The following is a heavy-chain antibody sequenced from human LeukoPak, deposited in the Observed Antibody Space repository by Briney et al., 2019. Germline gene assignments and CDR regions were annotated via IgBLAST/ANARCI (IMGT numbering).Heavy chain of an antibody. CDR2: ISNDGSKK. Sequence: GGSLRLSCAASGFTFSSYAMHWVRQAPGKGLEWVAVISNDGSKKQYADSVKGRFTISRDNSKNTLYLQMNSLRAVDTDVYYCARDLAYCGGECYSGDAFDIWGQGTMVTVSS. J-gene: IGHJ3*02. CDR3: ARDLAYCGGECYSGDAFDI. D-gene: IGHD2-21*01. V-gene: IGHV3-30*04. CDR1: GFTFSSYA.